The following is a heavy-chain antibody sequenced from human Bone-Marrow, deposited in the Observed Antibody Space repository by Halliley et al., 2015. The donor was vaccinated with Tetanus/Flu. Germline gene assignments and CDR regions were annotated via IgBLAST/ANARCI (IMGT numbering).Heavy chain of an antibody. CDR3: AKADQFGDPFDF. CDR1: GGTFSDHV. CDR2: ITPFLDTT. V-gene: IGHV1-69*19. D-gene: IGHD3-10*01. Sequence: QVQLVQSGAEVKRPGSSVKVSCKATGGTFSDHVISWVRQAPGQGLEWMGRITPFLDTTKYGQKFQDRVTITADEPTSTVYMELTSLRSEDTAVYYCAKADQFGDPFDFWGQGTLVTVSS. J-gene: IGHJ4*02.